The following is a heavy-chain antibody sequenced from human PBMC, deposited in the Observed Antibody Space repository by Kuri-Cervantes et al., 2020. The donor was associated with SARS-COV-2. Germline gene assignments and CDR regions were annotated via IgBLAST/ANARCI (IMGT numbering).Heavy chain of an antibody. CDR3: ARPRYGDYDGAFDI. Sequence: SETLSLTCTVSGVSSRSHYWSWMWQPPGKGLEWIGYIYYSGSTNYNPSLKSRVTISVDTSKNQFSLKLSSVTAADTAVYYCARPRYGDYDGAFDIWGQGTMVTVSS. V-gene: IGHV4-59*11. J-gene: IGHJ3*02. CDR1: GVSSRSHY. CDR2: IYYSGST. D-gene: IGHD4-17*01.